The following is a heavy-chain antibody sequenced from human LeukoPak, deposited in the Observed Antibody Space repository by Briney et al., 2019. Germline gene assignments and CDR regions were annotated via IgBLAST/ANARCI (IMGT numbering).Heavy chain of an antibody. CDR3: ARGLGKDGSTGWPY. Sequence: GGSLRLSCAASGLSFSTYWMEWVRQAPGKGLVWVARIDGDGSSTNYADSVKGRFTISRDNAKDTMYLQINSLRAEDTAVYYCARGLGKDGSTGWPYWGQGTLVTVSS. CDR1: GLSFSTYW. V-gene: IGHV3-74*01. CDR2: IDGDGSST. J-gene: IGHJ4*02. D-gene: IGHD6-19*01.